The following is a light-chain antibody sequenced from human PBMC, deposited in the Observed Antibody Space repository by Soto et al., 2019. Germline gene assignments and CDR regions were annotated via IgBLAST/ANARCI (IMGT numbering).Light chain of an antibody. CDR2: GAA. CDR1: QSVRSSY. Sequence: IVLTQSPGTLSLSPGERATLSCRASQSVRSSYLAWYQQKSGQAPRLLIYGAASRAAGTPDRFSGSGSGTDFTLTISRLEPEDFAVYYCQQYAGSLTFGGGTKVEIK. V-gene: IGKV3-20*01. CDR3: QQYAGSLT. J-gene: IGKJ4*01.